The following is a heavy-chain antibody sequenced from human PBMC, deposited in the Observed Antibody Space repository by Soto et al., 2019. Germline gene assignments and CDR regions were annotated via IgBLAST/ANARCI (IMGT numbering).Heavy chain of an antibody. J-gene: IGHJ6*02. D-gene: IGHD2-2*01. V-gene: IGHV3-48*02. CDR2: ISSSSSTI. CDR3: ARAAAPMMDYYYGMDV. Sequence: GGSLRLSCAASGFTFSSYSMNWVRQAPGKGLEWVSYISSSSSTIYYADSVKGRFTISRDNAKNSLYLQMNSLRDEDTAVYYCARAAAPMMDYYYGMDVWGQGTTVTVSS. CDR1: GFTFSSYS.